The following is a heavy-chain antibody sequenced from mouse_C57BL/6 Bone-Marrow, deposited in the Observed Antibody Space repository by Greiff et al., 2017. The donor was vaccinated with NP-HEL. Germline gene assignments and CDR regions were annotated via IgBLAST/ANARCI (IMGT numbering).Heavy chain of an antibody. Sequence: VKLQESGAELVRPGTSVKVSCKASGYAFTNYLIEWVKQRPGQGLEWIGVINPGSGGTNYNEKFKGKATLTADKSSSTAYMQLSSLTSEDSAVYFCARLARHFAYWGQGTLVTVSA. J-gene: IGHJ3*01. CDR1: GYAFTNYL. D-gene: IGHD1-2*01. CDR2: INPGSGGT. V-gene: IGHV1-54*01. CDR3: ARLARHFAY.